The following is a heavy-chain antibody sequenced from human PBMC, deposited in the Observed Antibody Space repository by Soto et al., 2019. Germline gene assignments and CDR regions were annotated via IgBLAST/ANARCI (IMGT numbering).Heavy chain of an antibody. D-gene: IGHD3-9*01. V-gene: IGHV1-69*13. Sequence: SVKVSCKASGGTFSSYAISWVRQAPGQGLEWMGGIIPIFGTANYAQKFQGRVTITADESTSTAYMELSSLRSEDTAVYYCASSEPQGVLTGESWFDPWGQGTLVTVSS. CDR3: ASSEPQGVLTGESWFDP. CDR2: IIPIFGTA. J-gene: IGHJ5*02. CDR1: GGTFSSYA.